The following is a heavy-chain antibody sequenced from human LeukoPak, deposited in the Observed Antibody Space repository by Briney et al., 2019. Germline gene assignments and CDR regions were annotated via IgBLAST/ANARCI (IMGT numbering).Heavy chain of an antibody. V-gene: IGHV4-34*01. Sequence: PSETLSFTCAVYGGSFSGYYWSWIRQPPGKGLEWIGEINHSGSTNYNPSLKSRVTISVDTSKNQFSLKLSSVTAADTAVYYCARGRGGIAAAAPWYWGQGTLVTVSS. CDR3: ARGRGGIAAAAPWY. J-gene: IGHJ4*02. CDR2: INHSGST. CDR1: GGSFSGYY. D-gene: IGHD6-13*01.